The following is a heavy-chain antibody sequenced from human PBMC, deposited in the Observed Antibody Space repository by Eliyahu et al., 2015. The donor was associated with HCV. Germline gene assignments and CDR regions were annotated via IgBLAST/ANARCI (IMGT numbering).Heavy chain of an antibody. J-gene: IGHJ6*02. Sequence: EVQLVESGGGLVEPGGSLRLSCTASGFAFSDAWXSWVRQAPGKGLGWVGRIKSRSEGGTVENAAPVKGRFTISKDDSKNTLYLQMDSLKTEDTAVYYCTTYMVRREGGSFRFYGLDVWGQGTTVTVSS. V-gene: IGHV3-15*01. CDR1: GFAFSDAW. CDR2: IKSRSEGGTV. D-gene: IGHD3-10*01. CDR3: TTYMVRREGGSFRFYGLDV.